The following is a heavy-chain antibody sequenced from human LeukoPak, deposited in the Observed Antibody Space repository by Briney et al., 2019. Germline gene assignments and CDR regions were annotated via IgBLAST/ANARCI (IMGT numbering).Heavy chain of an antibody. D-gene: IGHD2-21*01. Sequence: TGGSLRLSCAASGFTFSDYTMNWVRQAPGKGLEWVSYIDLSGSTLYYVDSVKGRFTISRDNAKNSLYLQMNSLRAEDTAVYYCARDWSLAYCGGDCLYFDYWGQGTLVTVSS. CDR2: IDLSGSTL. CDR1: GFTFSDYT. CDR3: ARDWSLAYCGGDCLYFDY. V-gene: IGHV3-48*04. J-gene: IGHJ4*02.